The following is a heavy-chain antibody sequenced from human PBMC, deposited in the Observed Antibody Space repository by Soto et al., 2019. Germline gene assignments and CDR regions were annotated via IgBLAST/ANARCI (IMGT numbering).Heavy chain of an antibody. D-gene: IGHD3-10*01. Sequence: QVQLVQSGAAVKKPGSSVNVSCKASGGTFSSYTISWVRQAPGQGLEWMGRIIPILGIANYAQKFQGRVTITADKSTSTAYMELSSLRSEDTAVYYCAREEYYYGSGAFFDYWGQGTLVTVSS. CDR2: IIPILGIA. CDR1: GGTFSSYT. V-gene: IGHV1-69*08. J-gene: IGHJ4*02. CDR3: AREEYYYGSGAFFDY.